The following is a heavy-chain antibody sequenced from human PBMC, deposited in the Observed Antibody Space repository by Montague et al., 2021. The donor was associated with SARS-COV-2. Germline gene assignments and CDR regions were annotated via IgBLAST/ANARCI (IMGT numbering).Heavy chain of an antibody. D-gene: IGHD3-22*01. Sequence: SLRLSGAASGFTFSSYAMSWVRQAPGKGLEWVSGISDSDGSTYYADSVKGRFTISRDNSKNTLYLQMNSLRAKDTAVYYCAKGGERITMIVVVITLADFDYWGQGTLVTVSS. CDR2: ISDSDGST. V-gene: IGHV3-23*01. J-gene: IGHJ4*02. CDR3: AKGGERITMIVVVITLADFDY. CDR1: GFTFSSYA.